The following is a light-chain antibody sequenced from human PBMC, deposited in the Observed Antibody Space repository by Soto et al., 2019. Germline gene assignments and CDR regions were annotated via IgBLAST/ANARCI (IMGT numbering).Light chain of an antibody. V-gene: IGKV3-20*01. CDR2: GAS. CDR1: QSVSSSY. J-gene: IGKJ1*01. Sequence: EIVLTQSPDTQSLSPGERATLSCRASQSVSSSYLAWYQQKPGQAPRLLIYGASRRATGIPDRFSGSGSGTDFTLTISRLEPEDFAVYYCQHYGSSRWTFGQGTKVEIK. CDR3: QHYGSSRWT.